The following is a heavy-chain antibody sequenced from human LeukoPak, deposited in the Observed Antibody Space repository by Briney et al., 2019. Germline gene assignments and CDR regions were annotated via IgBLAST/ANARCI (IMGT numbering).Heavy chain of an antibody. D-gene: IGHD2-15*01. Sequence: SSGGYYWSWVRQAPGKGLEWVSGISWNSGSIGYADSVKGRFTISRDNAKNSLYLQMNSLRAEDTALYYCAKEVVVAATQGYYYYGMDVWGQGTTVTVSS. CDR1: SSGGYY. V-gene: IGHV3-9*01. CDR3: AKEVVVAATQGYYYYGMDV. J-gene: IGHJ6*02. CDR2: ISWNSGSI.